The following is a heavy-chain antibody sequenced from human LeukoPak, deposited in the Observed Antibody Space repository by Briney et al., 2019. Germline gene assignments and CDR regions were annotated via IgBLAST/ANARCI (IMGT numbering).Heavy chain of an antibody. Sequence: SETLSLTCAVYGGSFSGYYWSWIRQPPGKGLEWIGEINHSGSTNYNPSLKSRVTISVDTSKNQFSLKLSSVTAADTAVYYCARHRGWDSSSWYYFDYWGQGTLVTVSS. CDR1: GGSFSGYY. J-gene: IGHJ4*02. D-gene: IGHD6-13*01. V-gene: IGHV4-34*01. CDR2: INHSGST. CDR3: ARHRGWDSSSWYYFDY.